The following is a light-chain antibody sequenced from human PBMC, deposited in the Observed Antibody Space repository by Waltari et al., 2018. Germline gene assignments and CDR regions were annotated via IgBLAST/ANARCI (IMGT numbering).Light chain of an antibody. CDR2: GAS. J-gene: IGKJ2*01. CDR1: QSITKRY. V-gene: IGKV3-20*01. CDR3: QQYGSSIMYT. Sequence: EVVLTQSPGALSLSPGERATVSCRASQSITKRYFAWYQQKPGQAPRLLSYGASSRAPGIPDRFSGSGSGTDFTLTISRLEPDDFAVYYCQQYGSSIMYTFGQGTKLEIK.